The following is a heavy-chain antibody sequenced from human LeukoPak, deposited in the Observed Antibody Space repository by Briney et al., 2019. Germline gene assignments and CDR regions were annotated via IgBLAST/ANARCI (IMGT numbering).Heavy chain of an antibody. CDR1: GYTLTELS. J-gene: IGHJ5*02. D-gene: IGHD3-3*01. CDR3: ATDGLRELSLNRSVYDT. V-gene: IGHV1-24*01. Sequence: ASVKVSCKVSGYTLTELSMHWVRQAPGKGLEWMGCFDPEDDETIYAQKFQGRVTMTEDTSTDTAYMELSSLRSEDTAVYYCATDGLRELSLNRSVYDTWGQETLDPVSS. CDR2: FDPEDDET.